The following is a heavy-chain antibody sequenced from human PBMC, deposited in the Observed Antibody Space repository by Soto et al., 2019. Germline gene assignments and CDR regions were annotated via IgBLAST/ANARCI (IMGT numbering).Heavy chain of an antibody. CDR2: ISYDGSNK. Sequence: PGGSLRLSCASSGVPFSNYGMHWVRQAPGKGLEWVAVISYDGSNKYYADSVKGRFTISRDNSKNTLYLQMNSLRAEDTAVYYCAKGPAWQPTDPWGQGTLVTVSS. V-gene: IGHV3-30*18. CDR3: AKGPAWQPTDP. D-gene: IGHD1-26*01. CDR1: GVPFSNYG. J-gene: IGHJ5*02.